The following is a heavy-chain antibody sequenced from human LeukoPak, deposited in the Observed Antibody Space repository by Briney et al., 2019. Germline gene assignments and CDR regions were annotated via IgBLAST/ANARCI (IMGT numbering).Heavy chain of an antibody. CDR3: AKRPARPKPFDC. D-gene: IGHD1-14*01. Sequence: GGSLRLSCVASGFTFSSYAMNWVRQALGKGLEWVSAIDGSGTNTLYADSVKGRFTISRDNSKNTAYLQMNSLRAEDTAIYYCAKRPARPKPFDCWGQGTLVTVSS. CDR1: GFTFSSYA. J-gene: IGHJ4*02. CDR2: IDGSGTNT. V-gene: IGHV3-23*01.